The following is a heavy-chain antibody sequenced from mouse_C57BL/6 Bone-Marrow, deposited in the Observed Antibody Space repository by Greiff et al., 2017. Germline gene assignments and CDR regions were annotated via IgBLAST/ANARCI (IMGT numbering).Heavy chain of an antibody. CDR3: ARWLLPWYCDV. CDR1: GYAFSSSW. J-gene: IGHJ1*03. V-gene: IGHV1-82*01. D-gene: IGHD2-3*01. Sequence: QVQLQQSGPELVKPGASVKISCKASGYAFSSSWMNWVKQRPGKGLEWIGRIYPGDGDTNYNGKFKGKATLTADKSSSTAYMQLSSLTSEDSAVYFCARWLLPWYCDVWGRGTTVTVSS. CDR2: IYPGDGDT.